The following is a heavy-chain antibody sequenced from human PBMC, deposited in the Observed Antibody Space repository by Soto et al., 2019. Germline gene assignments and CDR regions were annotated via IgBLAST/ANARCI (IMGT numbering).Heavy chain of an antibody. CDR2: INSDGGST. J-gene: IGHJ6*02. CDR3: AKGLTGAPYYGMDV. CDR1: GFTISSYW. D-gene: IGHD7-27*01. Sequence: GGSLRLSCAASGFTISSYWMHWVRQAPGKGLEWVSRINSDGGSTSYADSVKGGCTISRDDAKNTLYLQMTSLRAEDTAVYYCAKGLTGAPYYGMDVWGQGTTVTVSS. V-gene: IGHV3-74*01.